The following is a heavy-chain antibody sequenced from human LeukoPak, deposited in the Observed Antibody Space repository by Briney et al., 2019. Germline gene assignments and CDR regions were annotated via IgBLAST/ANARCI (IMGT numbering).Heavy chain of an antibody. Sequence: PSETLSLTCTVSGYFISSGYYWGWIRQPPGKGLEWIGSIYHRGSTYYNSSLKSRVTISVDTSKNQFSLKLSSVTAADTAVYYCASPGKGGSWFDPWGQGTLVTVSS. J-gene: IGHJ5*02. CDR1: GYFISSGYY. D-gene: IGHD2-15*01. CDR3: ASPGKGGSWFDP. V-gene: IGHV4-38-2*02. CDR2: IYHRGST.